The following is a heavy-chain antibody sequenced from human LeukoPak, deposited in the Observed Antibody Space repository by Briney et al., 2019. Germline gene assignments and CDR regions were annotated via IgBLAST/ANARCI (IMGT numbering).Heavy chain of an antibody. CDR3: ATGGVTSDAFDI. V-gene: IGHV3-66*01. CDR1: GLTVSSNY. CDR2: IYSGGST. Sequence: GGSLRLSCAVSGLTVSSNYMSWVRQAPGKGLEWVSVIYSGGSTYYADSVKGRLTISRDNSKNTLYLQMNSLRAEDTAVYYCATGGVTSDAFDIWGQGTMVTVSA. D-gene: IGHD4-17*01. J-gene: IGHJ3*02.